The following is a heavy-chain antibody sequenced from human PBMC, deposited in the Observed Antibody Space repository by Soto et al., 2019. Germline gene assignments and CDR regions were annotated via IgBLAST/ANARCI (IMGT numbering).Heavy chain of an antibody. D-gene: IGHD2-15*01. V-gene: IGHV4-4*02. CDR2: MYHSGST. Sequence: QVQLQESGPGLVKPSGTLSLTCAVSGGSISSSNWWRWVRQPPGKGLEWIGEMYHSGSTSHNPSLKSRVTISVDKSKNQFSLKLSSVTAADTAVYYCARAHCSGGSCYSVQHWFDPWGQGTLVTVSS. CDR1: GGSISSSNW. CDR3: ARAHCSGGSCYSVQHWFDP. J-gene: IGHJ5*02.